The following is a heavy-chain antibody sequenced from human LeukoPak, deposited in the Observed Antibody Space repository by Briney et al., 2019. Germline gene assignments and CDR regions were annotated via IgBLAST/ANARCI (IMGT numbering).Heavy chain of an antibody. Sequence: ASVKVSCKASGYTFTSYGISWVRQAPGQGLEWMGSISAYNGNRNYAQKFQGRVTMTTDTSTSTAYMELRSLRSDDTAVYYCARGFGIVGATEYWFDPWGQGTLVTVSS. CDR3: ARGFGIVGATEYWFDP. CDR1: GYTFTSYG. CDR2: ISAYNGNR. J-gene: IGHJ5*02. D-gene: IGHD1-26*01. V-gene: IGHV1-18*01.